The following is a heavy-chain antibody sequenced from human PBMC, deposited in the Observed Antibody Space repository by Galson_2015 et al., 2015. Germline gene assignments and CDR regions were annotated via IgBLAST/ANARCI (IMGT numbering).Heavy chain of an antibody. Sequence: SLRLSCAASGFTSSSYGMHWVRQAPGKGLEWVAVISYDGRNKYYADSVKGRFTFSRDNSKNTLYLQMNSLSAEDTAVYYCAESELHGPYYYGMDVWGQGTTVTVSS. J-gene: IGHJ6*02. V-gene: IGHV3-30*18. CDR3: AESELHGPYYYGMDV. D-gene: IGHD1-14*01. CDR2: ISYDGRNK. CDR1: GFTSSSYG.